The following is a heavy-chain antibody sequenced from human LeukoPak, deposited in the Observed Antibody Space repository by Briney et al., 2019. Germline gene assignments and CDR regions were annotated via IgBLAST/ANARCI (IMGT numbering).Heavy chain of an antibody. CDR1: GFTFSGYA. Sequence: GGSLRLSCAASGFTFSGYAMSWVRQAPGKGLEWVSAISGSGGSTYYADSVKGRFTISRDNSKNTLYLQMNSLRAEDTAVYYCARDGEYSSGWYNWFDPWGQGTLVTVSS. D-gene: IGHD6-19*01. CDR2: ISGSGGST. CDR3: ARDGEYSSGWYNWFDP. J-gene: IGHJ5*02. V-gene: IGHV3-23*01.